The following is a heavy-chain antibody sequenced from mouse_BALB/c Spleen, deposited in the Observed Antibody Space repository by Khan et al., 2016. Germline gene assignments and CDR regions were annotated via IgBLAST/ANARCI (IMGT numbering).Heavy chain of an antibody. CDR1: GYSITSDYA. Sequence: EVQLVESGPGLVKPSQSLSLTCTASGYSITSDYAWNWIRQSAGNRLGWMGYISYSGCTSYNPSLKGRISITRDNSKNQFFLQLNSVTSEDTATYYCARSDYGEKDGMDYWGQGTSVTVSS. V-gene: IGHV3-2*02. J-gene: IGHJ4*01. CDR3: ARSDYGEKDGMDY. CDR2: ISYSGCT. D-gene: IGHD1-1*01.